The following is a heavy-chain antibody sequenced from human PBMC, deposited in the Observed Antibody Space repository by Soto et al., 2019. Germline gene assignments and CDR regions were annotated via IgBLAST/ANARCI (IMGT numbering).Heavy chain of an antibody. J-gene: IGHJ4*02. CDR2: IKSKTGGGTT. Sequence: GGSLRLSCAASGFTFSNAWMNWVRQAPGKGLEWVGRIKSKTGGGTTDYAAPVKGRFTISRDNSKNTLYLQMNSLKTEDTAVYYCTTVPPYYYDSSGYRFDYWGQGTLVTVSS. CDR3: TTVPPYYYDSSGYRFDY. D-gene: IGHD3-22*01. CDR1: GFTFSNAW. V-gene: IGHV3-15*07.